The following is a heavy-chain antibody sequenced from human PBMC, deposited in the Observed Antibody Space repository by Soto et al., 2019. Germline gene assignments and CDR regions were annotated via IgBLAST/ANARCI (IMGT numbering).Heavy chain of an antibody. CDR3: AKVRRDYYDSSGYYREDLDI. Sequence: GGSLRLSCAASGFTFSSYAMSWVRQAPGKGLEWVSAISGSGGSTYYADSVKGRFTISRDNSKNTLYLQMNSLRAEDTAVYYCAKVRRDYYDSSGYYREDLDIWGQGTMVTVS. CDR1: GFTFSSYA. CDR2: ISGSGGST. V-gene: IGHV3-23*01. J-gene: IGHJ3*02. D-gene: IGHD3-22*01.